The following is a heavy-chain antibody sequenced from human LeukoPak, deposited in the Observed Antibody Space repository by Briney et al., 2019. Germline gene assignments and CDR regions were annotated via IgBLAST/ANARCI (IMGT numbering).Heavy chain of an antibody. CDR1: GYTFTGYY. CDR3: ARAARITIFGVVIITPDY. J-gene: IGHJ4*02. Sequence: ASVKVSCKASGYTFTGYYMHWVRQAPGQGLEWMGWINPNSGGTNYAQKFQGRVTMTRDTSISTAYMELSRLRSDDTAVYYCARAARITIFGVVIITPDYWGQGTLVTVSS. CDR2: INPNSGGT. V-gene: IGHV1-2*02. D-gene: IGHD3-3*01.